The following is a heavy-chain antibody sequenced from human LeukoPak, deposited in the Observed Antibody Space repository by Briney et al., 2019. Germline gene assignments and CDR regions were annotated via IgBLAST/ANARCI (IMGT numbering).Heavy chain of an antibody. Sequence: ASVKDFCKASGYTFTSYGISWVRQDPGQGLEWMGWISAYNGNTNYAQKLQGRVTMTTDTSTSTAYMELRSLRSDDTAVYYCAREVRGYYDSSGYYQTLDYWGQGTLVTVSS. CDR2: ISAYNGNT. CDR1: GYTFTSYG. CDR3: AREVRGYYDSSGYYQTLDY. D-gene: IGHD3-22*01. V-gene: IGHV1-18*01. J-gene: IGHJ4*02.